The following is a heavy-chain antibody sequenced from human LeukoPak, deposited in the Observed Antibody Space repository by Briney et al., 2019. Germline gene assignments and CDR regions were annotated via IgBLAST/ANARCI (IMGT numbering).Heavy chain of an antibody. D-gene: IGHD2-15*01. CDR1: GFTFKLYW. V-gene: IGHV3-74*01. CDR3: VRGGPSTWS. CDR2: TNDDGSDT. J-gene: IGHJ5*02. Sequence: GGSLRLSCAVSGFTFKLYWMHRVRQAPGKGPVWVSRTNDDGSDTTYADSVKGRFTTSRDDAKNMLFLQMNSLRAEDTAVYYCVRGGPSTWSWGQGTLVTVSS.